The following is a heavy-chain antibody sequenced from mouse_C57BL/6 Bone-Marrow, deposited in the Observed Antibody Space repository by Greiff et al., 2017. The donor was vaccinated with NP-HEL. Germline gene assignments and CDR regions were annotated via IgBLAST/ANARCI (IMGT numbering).Heavy chain of an antibody. V-gene: IGHV5-17*01. D-gene: IGHD2-3*01. CDR2: ISSGSSTI. Sequence: EVKVVESGGGLVKPGGSLKLSCAASGFTFSDYGMHWVRQAPEKGLEWVAYISSGSSTIYYADTVKGRFTISRDNAKNTLFLQMTSLRAEDTAMYYCARREGYDGYSFCAYWGQGTLVTVSA. CDR3: ARREGYDGYSFCAY. J-gene: IGHJ3*01. CDR1: GFTFSDYG.